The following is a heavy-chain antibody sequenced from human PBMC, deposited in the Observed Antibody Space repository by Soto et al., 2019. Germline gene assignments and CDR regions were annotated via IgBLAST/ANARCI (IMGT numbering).Heavy chain of an antibody. CDR1: GGTFSNYG. CDR2: IIPIFGTA. D-gene: IGHD3-22*01. CDR3: ARDGTLYDSSAYYYLY. Sequence: QVQLVQSGAEVKKPGSSVKVSCKASGGTFSNYGVNWVRQAPGQGPEWMGGIIPIFGTAKYAQKFQGRVTITADDSTRTAYMELSSLRSEDTAVYYCARDGTLYDSSAYYYLYWGQGTLVTVSS. V-gene: IGHV1-69*01. J-gene: IGHJ4*02.